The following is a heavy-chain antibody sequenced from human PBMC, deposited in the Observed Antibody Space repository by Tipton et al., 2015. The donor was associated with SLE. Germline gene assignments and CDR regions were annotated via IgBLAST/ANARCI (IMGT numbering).Heavy chain of an antibody. CDR2: INHSGST. J-gene: IGHJ4*02. Sequence: TLSLTCAVYGETFSGYYWRWIRQPPGKGLERIGEINHSGSTNYNPSLKSRVIISVDTSKNQFSLKLNSVTAADAAVYYCARSPSSSPPYFDYWGQGTLVTVSS. V-gene: IGHV4-34*01. CDR1: GETFSGYY. CDR3: ARSPSSSPPYFDY. D-gene: IGHD6-6*01.